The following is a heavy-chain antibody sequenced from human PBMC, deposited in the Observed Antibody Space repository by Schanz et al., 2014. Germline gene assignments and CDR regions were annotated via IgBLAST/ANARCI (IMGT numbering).Heavy chain of an antibody. J-gene: IGHJ5*02. V-gene: IGHV3-30*19. CDR3: ARDLEGYDGGGGGFDP. CDR2: IWSDGSTK. D-gene: IGHD2-21*01. CDR1: GFAFSVYG. Sequence: VQLLDSGGGVVQPGRSLRLSCAASGFAFSVYGMHWVRQAPGKGPEWVAVIWSDGSTKYYADSVKGRFTISRDNSKNTLYLQMNSLRAEDTAVYYCARDLEGYDGGGGGFDPWGQGTLVTVSS.